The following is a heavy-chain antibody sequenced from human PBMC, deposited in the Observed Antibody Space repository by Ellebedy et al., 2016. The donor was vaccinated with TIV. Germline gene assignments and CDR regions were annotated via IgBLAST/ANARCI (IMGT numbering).Heavy chain of an antibody. CDR3: ARDSRELITMVRMDV. D-gene: IGHD3-10*01. V-gene: IGHV3-21*01. CDR2: ISSSSSYI. CDR1: GFTFSSYS. J-gene: IGHJ6*03. Sequence: GESLKISCAASGFTFSSYSMNWVRQAPGKGLEWVSSISSSSSYIYYADSVKGRFTISRDNAKNSLYRQMNSLRAEDTSVYYCARDSRELITMVRMDVWGKGTTVTVSS.